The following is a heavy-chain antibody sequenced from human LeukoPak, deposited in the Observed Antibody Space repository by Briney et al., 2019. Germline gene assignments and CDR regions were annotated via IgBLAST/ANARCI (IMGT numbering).Heavy chain of an antibody. Sequence: GSLRLSCAVSGFTFSNYAMNWVRQAPGKGLEWVSAISGSGGSTYYADSVKGRFTISRDNSKNTLYLQMNSLRAEDTAAYYCAKHPDSSGYYNFDYWGQGTLVTVSS. D-gene: IGHD3-22*01. CDR2: ISGSGGST. CDR1: GFTFSNYA. V-gene: IGHV3-23*01. J-gene: IGHJ4*02. CDR3: AKHPDSSGYYNFDY.